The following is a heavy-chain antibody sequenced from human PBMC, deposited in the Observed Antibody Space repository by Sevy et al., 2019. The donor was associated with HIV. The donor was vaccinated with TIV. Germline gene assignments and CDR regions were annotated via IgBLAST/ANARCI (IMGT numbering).Heavy chain of an antibody. CDR3: ARDKGEGYYDSTGHHDGFDI. J-gene: IGHJ3*02. D-gene: IGHD3-22*01. Sequence: SETLSLTCTVSGGSMDSGSYYWSWIRQPAGKGPEWIGRIYSSGSTNYNPSLKSRVTMSVDTSKKQFSLKLSSVTAADTAVYYCARDKGEGYYDSTGHHDGFDIWGQGTMVTVSS. V-gene: IGHV4-61*02. CDR2: IYSSGST. CDR1: GGSMDSGSYY.